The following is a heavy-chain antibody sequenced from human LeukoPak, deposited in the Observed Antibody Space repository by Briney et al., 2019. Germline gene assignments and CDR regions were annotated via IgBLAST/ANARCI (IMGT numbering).Heavy chain of an antibody. CDR1: GYTFTNYG. Sequence: ASVKVSCKTSGYTFTNYGISWVRQAPGQGLEWMAWISAYNGNTNYAQKLQGRVTMTTDTSTSTAYMELRSLRSDDTAVYYCARAPLNYYDSSGYYLWWGQGTLVTVSS. D-gene: IGHD3-22*01. CDR3: ARAPLNYYDSSGYYLW. V-gene: IGHV1-18*01. CDR2: ISAYNGNT. J-gene: IGHJ4*02.